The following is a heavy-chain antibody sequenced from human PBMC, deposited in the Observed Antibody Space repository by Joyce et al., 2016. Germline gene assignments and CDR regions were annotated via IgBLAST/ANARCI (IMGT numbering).Heavy chain of an antibody. CDR2: LSAYNGNT. J-gene: IGHJ4*02. V-gene: IGHV1-18*04. D-gene: IGHD3-22*01. CDR3: ARVPPRYDGSTGYPY. Sequence: QVQLVQYGVEVKKPGTSVKVSCKTYGYTFTNYGVNWVRQAPGQGLEWMGGLSAYNGNTKYAQNFQGRVTMTTDTSPSTAYMELRSLNSDDTAVYYCARVPPRYDGSTGYPYWGQGTLVTVSS. CDR1: GYTFTNYG.